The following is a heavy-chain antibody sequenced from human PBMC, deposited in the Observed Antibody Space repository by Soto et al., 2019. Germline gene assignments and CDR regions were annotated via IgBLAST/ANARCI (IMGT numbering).Heavy chain of an antibody. CDR3: ARDIAAAGESYYYYGMDV. CDR2: IYYSGST. CDR1: GGSISSYY. Sequence: SETLSLTCTVSGGSISSYYWSWIRQPPGKGLEWIGYIYYSGSTNYNPSLKSRVTISVDTPKNQFSLKLSSVTAEDTAVYYCARDIAAAGESYYYYGMDVWGQGTTVTVSS. D-gene: IGHD6-13*01. J-gene: IGHJ6*02. V-gene: IGHV4-59*01.